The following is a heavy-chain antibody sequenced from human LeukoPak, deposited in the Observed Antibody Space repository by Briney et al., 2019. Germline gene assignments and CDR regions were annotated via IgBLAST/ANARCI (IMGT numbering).Heavy chain of an antibody. CDR2: ISGSGGST. J-gene: IGHJ4*02. CDR1: GFTSSSYA. Sequence: GGSLRLSCAASGFTSSSYAMSWVRQAPGKGLEWVSAISGSGGSTYYADSVKGRFTISRDNSKNTLYLQMNSLRAEDTAVYYCAKMEVVTPNFDYWGQGTLVTVSS. CDR3: AKMEVVTPNFDY. V-gene: IGHV3-23*01. D-gene: IGHD4-23*01.